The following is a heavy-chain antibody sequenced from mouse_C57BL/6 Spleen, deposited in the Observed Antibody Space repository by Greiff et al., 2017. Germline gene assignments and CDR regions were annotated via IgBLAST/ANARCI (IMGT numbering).Heavy chain of an antibody. V-gene: IGHV1-69*01. CDR3: ARFDGDYFDY. CDR2: IDPSDSYT. J-gene: IGHJ2*01. D-gene: IGHD2-3*01. CDR1: GYTFTSYW. Sequence: QVQLQQPGAELVMPGASVKLSYKASGYTFTSYWMHWVKQRPGQGLEWIGEIDPSDSYTNYNQKFKGKSTLTVDKSSSTAYMQLSSLTSEDSAVYYCARFDGDYFDYWGQGTTLTVSS.